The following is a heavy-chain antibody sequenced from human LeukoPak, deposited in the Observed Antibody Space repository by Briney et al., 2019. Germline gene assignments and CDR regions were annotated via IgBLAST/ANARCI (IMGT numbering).Heavy chain of an antibody. CDR1: GFTFGSYW. J-gene: IGHJ4*02. D-gene: IGHD3-10*01. CDR3: VTSWVRQPRDV. Sequence: GGSLRLSCAASGFTFGSYWMHWIRQAPGKGLVWISRIKGDGSHTIYADSVEGRFTISRDNAQQSLYLQMDTLTAEDTAVYYCVTSWVRQPRDVWGQGILVTVSS. CDR2: IKGDGSHT. V-gene: IGHV3-74*01.